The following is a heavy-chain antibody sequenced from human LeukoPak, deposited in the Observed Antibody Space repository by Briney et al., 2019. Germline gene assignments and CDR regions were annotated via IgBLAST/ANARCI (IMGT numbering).Heavy chain of an antibody. J-gene: IGHJ5*02. V-gene: IGHV4-39*01. CDR2: IYYSGST. CDR3: ATYDFWSGYPQPNNWFGP. Sequence: SETLSLTCTVSGGSISSSSYYWGWIRQPPGKGLEWIGSIYYSGSTYYNPSLKSRVTISVDTSKNQFSLKLSSVTAADTAVYHCATYDFWSGYPQPNNWFGPWGQGTLVTVSS. CDR1: GGSISSSSYY. D-gene: IGHD3-3*01.